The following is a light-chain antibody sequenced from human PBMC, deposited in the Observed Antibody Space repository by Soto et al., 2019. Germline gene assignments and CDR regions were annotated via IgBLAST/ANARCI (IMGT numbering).Light chain of an antibody. CDR2: EVN. Sequence: QSALTQPASVSGSPGQSITISCTGTSSDVGGYNYVSWYQHHPGKAPKLMIYEVNKRPSGVPDRFSGSKSGNTASLTVSGLQTEDEADYYCSSYAGSYTVVFGGGTKLTVL. CDR1: SSDVGGYNY. V-gene: IGLV2-8*01. J-gene: IGLJ2*01. CDR3: SSYAGSYTVV.